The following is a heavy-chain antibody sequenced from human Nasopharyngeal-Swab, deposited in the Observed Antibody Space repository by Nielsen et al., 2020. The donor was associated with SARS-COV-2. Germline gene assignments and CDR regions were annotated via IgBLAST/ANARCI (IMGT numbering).Heavy chain of an antibody. Sequence: GGSLRLSCAASGFTFSSYAMHWVRQAPGKGLEWVVVISYDGSNKYYADSVKGRFTIPRDNSKNTLYLQMNSLRAEDTAVYYCARARGSSGYYYDYYYYMDVWGKGTTVTVSS. J-gene: IGHJ6*03. CDR3: ARARGSSGYYYDYYYYMDV. CDR1: GFTFSSYA. V-gene: IGHV3-30-3*01. CDR2: ISYDGSNK. D-gene: IGHD3-22*01.